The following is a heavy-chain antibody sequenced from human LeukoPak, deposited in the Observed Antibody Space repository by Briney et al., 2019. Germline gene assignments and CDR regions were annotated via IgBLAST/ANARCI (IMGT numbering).Heavy chain of an antibody. Sequence: PGGSLRLSCAASGFTFSYYEMNWVRQAPGKGLEWVSFIYSDNTHYSDSVKGRFTISRDNSKNTLYLQMNNLRAEDTAVYYCARGHTAVTRHFDFRGQGTLVTVSS. CDR1: GFTFSYYE. J-gene: IGHJ4*02. CDR3: ARGHTAVTRHFDF. V-gene: IGHV3-53*01. CDR2: IYSDNT. D-gene: IGHD4-17*01.